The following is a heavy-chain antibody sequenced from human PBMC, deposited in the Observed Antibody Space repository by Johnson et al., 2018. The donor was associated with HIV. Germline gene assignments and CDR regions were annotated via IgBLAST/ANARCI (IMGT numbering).Heavy chain of an antibody. V-gene: IGHV3-11*04. CDR1: GFIFSDYY. CDR3: AKDEEGYSSAWSAGTAFDI. Sequence: QVQLVESGGGLVQPGASLRLSCAASGFIFSDYYMNWIRQAPGKGLEWVSYISSSGSTIYYADSVKGRFTISRDDAKNSLYLQMNSLKADDTAIYYCAKDEEGYSSAWSAGTAFDIWGQGTMVTVSS. J-gene: IGHJ3*02. CDR2: ISSSGSTI. D-gene: IGHD6-13*01.